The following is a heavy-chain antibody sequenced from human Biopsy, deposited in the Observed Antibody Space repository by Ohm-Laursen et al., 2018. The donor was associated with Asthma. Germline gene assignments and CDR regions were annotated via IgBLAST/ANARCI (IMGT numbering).Heavy chain of an antibody. CDR3: ARNRGREVFDY. CDR2: INQDGNEI. V-gene: IGHV3-7*01. Sequence: SLRLPCAASGFTFSSYWTNWVRQAPGKGLEWVANINQDGNEINYMDSVKGRFTISRDNAKNSLYLQMNNLRVEDTAVYYCARNRGREVFDYWGQGTLVTVSS. D-gene: IGHD3-10*01. CDR1: GFTFSSYW. J-gene: IGHJ4*02.